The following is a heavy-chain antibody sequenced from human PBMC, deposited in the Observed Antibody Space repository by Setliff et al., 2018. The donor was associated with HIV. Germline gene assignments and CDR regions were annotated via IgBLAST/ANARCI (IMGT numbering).Heavy chain of an antibody. D-gene: IGHD1-26*01. Sequence: SETLSLTCAVSGYSISSGYYWGWIRQPPGKGLEWIGSIYHSGSTYYNPSLKSRVTISVDTSKNQFSLKVSSVTAADTAVYYCARRRPPPSGSYSKYYMDVWGKGTTVTVSS. V-gene: IGHV4-38-2*01. CDR3: ARRRPPPSGSYSKYYMDV. CDR1: GYSISSGYY. CDR2: IYHSGST. J-gene: IGHJ6*03.